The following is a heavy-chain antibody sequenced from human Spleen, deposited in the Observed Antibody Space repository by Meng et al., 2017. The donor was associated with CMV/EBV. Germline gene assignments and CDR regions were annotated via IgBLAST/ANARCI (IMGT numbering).Heavy chain of an antibody. Sequence: GSLRLSCAVSGGPFSNYYWTWIRQSPEKGLEWVGEINNRGRTNYSPSLSNRVSISIDTSKKEFSLRLTSVTAADTAVYYCARGWDSGGYYDYWGQGTLVTVSS. CDR1: GGPFSNYY. V-gene: IGHV4-34*01. CDR3: ARGWDSGGYYDY. CDR2: INNRGRT. J-gene: IGHJ4*02. D-gene: IGHD3-22*01.